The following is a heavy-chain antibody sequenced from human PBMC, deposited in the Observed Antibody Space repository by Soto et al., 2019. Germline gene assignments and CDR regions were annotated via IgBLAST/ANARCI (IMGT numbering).Heavy chain of an antibody. D-gene: IGHD6-13*01. Sequence: QVQLQQWGAGLLKPSATLSLTCAVYGGSFCGYYWNWIRQPPGKGLEWSGEINHSGSTHYNPPLKSRVTISVDTSNNQFSLKRSSVTAADTAVYYCARGWVRIFDYWGQGTLVTVSS. J-gene: IGHJ4*02. CDR3: ARGWVRIFDY. CDR1: GGSFCGYY. CDR2: INHSGST. V-gene: IGHV4-34*01.